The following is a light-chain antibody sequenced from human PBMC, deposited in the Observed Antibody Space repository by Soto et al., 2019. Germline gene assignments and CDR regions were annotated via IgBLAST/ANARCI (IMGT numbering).Light chain of an antibody. CDR2: AAS. V-gene: IGKV1-39*01. J-gene: IGKJ2*01. CDR3: QQSYSNPYT. Sequence: DIHMTQSPSSLSASVGYRFTITCRASQSISSYLNWYQQKPGKAPKLLIYAASSLQSGVPSRFSGSGSGTDFTLTISSLQPEDFETYYCQQSYSNPYTFGQGTKVDIK. CDR1: QSISSY.